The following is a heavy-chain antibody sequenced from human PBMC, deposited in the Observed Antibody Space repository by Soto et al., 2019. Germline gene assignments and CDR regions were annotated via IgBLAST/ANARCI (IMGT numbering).Heavy chain of an antibody. CDR2: MNPNSGYT. J-gene: IGHJ6*02. Sequence: QVQLVQSGAEVKKPGASVKVSCKASGYTFTTYDINWVRQATGQGLEWMGWMNPNSGYTDYAQKFQGRVTMTRNTSISTAYMELSSLKSEDTAVYYCATAEYYYYGMDVSGQGTTVTVSS. V-gene: IGHV1-8*01. CDR3: ATAEYYYYGMDV. CDR1: GYTFTTYD.